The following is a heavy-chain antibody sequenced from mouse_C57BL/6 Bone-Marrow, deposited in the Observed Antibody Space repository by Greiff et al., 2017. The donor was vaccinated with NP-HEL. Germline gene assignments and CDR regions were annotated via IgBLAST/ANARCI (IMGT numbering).Heavy chain of an antibody. CDR1: GYTFTDYE. CDR2: IDPETGGT. V-gene: IGHV1-15*01. J-gene: IGHJ2*01. D-gene: IGHD1-1*01. CDR3: TRSSLLLRDYFDY. Sequence: VQLQQSGAELVRPGASVTLSCKASGYTFTDYEMHWVKQTPVHGLEWIGAIDPETGGTAYNQKFKGKAILTADKSSSTAYMELRSLTSEDSAVYYCTRSSLLLRDYFDYWGQGTTLTVSS.